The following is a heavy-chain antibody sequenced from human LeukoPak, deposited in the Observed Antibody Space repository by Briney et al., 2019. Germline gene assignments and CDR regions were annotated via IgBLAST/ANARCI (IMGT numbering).Heavy chain of an antibody. CDR2: IYYSGST. V-gene: IGHV4-31*03. CDR3: ARVLTGGRAFVHEQLASLRSKYFDY. J-gene: IGHJ4*02. D-gene: IGHD6-13*01. Sequence: PSQTLSLTCTVSGVSISSGGYYWSWIRQHPGKGLEWIGYIYYSGSTYYNPSLKSRVTISVDTSKNQFSLKLSSVTAADTAVYYCARVLTGGRAFVHEQLASLRSKYFDYWGQGTLVTVSS. CDR1: GVSISSGGYY.